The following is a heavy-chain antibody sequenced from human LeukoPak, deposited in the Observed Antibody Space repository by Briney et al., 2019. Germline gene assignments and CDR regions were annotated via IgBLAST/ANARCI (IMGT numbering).Heavy chain of an antibody. D-gene: IGHD2-15*01. Sequence: PSETLSLTCTVSGGSISSYYWSWIRQPPGKRLEWIGYIYYSGSTNYNPSLKSRVTISVDTSKNQFSLKLSSVTAADTAVYYCARVRGLGYCSGGSCYYFDYWGQGTLVTVSS. J-gene: IGHJ4*02. V-gene: IGHV4-59*01. CDR3: ARVRGLGYCSGGSCYYFDY. CDR2: IYYSGST. CDR1: GGSISSYY.